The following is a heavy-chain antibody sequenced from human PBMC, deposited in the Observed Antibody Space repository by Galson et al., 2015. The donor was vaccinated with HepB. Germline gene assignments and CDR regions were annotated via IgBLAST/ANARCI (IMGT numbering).Heavy chain of an antibody. CDR3: ARDGVSGFLEWFAFDP. CDR2: IIPIFGTA. CDR1: GGTFSSYA. V-gene: IGHV1-69*13. J-gene: IGHJ5*02. D-gene: IGHD3-3*01. Sequence: SVKVSCKASGGTFSSYAISWVRQAPGQGLEWMGGIIPIFGTANYAQKFQGRVTITADESTSTAYMELSSLRSEDTAVYYCARDGVSGFLEWFAFDPWGQGTLVTVSS.